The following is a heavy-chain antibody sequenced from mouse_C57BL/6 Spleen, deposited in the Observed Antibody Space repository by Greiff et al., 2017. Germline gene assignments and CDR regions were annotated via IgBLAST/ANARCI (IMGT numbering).Heavy chain of an antibody. CDR3: ARGNYGSSYAMDY. V-gene: IGHV1-55*01. CDR1: GYTFTSYW. D-gene: IGHD1-1*01. Sequence: QVQLQQPGAELVKPGASVKMSCKASGYTFTSYWITWVKQRPGQGLEWIGDLYPGSGSTNYNEKFTSKATLTVDTSSSTAYMQLSSLTSEDSAVYYCARGNYGSSYAMDYWGQGTSVTVSS. J-gene: IGHJ4*01. CDR2: LYPGSGST.